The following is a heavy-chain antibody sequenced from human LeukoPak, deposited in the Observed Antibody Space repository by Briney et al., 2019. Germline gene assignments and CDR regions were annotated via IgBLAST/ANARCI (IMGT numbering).Heavy chain of an antibody. Sequence: GASVKVSCKVSGYSLTDLSMHWVRQAPGNGLEWMGGFDSEHREAIYAQKFQGRVSMTEDTSTDTAYMELSSLRSEDTAVYYCAAGGIYSLLDYWGQGTLVTVSS. V-gene: IGHV1-24*01. CDR1: GYSLTDLS. J-gene: IGHJ4*02. CDR2: FDSEHREA. D-gene: IGHD1-26*01. CDR3: AAGGIYSLLDY.